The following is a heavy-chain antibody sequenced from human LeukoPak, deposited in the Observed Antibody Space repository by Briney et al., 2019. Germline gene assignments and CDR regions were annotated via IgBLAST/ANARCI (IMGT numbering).Heavy chain of an antibody. V-gene: IGHV3-48*01. J-gene: IGHJ4*02. Sequence: XGSLRLSCAASGFTFSTYSMNWVRQAPGKGLEWVSYISSSSSTIYYADSVKGRFTISRDNAKNSLYLQMNSLRAEDTAVYYCARGSTYYDSSGQVPFDYWGQGTLVTVSS. D-gene: IGHD3-22*01. CDR3: ARGSTYYDSSGQVPFDY. CDR2: ISSSSSTI. CDR1: GFTFSTYS.